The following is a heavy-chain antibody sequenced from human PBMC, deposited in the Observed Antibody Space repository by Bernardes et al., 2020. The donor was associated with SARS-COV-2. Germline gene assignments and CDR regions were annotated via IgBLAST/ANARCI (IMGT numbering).Heavy chain of an antibody. D-gene: IGHD3-3*01. CDR2: IGVKANNYAT. V-gene: IGHV3-73*01. J-gene: IGHJ4*02. CDR1: GFTFTGTP. CDR3: AIFIDPNS. Sequence: GGSLRLSCAASGFTFTGTPMPWVRQASGKGLEWVGHIGVKANNYATAYSASVKGRFTISRDDSTNTAYLQMNSLKTEDTAVYVCAIFIDPNSWGQGTLVTVS.